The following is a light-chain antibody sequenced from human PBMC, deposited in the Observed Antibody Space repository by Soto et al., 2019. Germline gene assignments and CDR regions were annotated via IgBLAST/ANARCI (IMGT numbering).Light chain of an antibody. CDR3: HQYNNWPPYT. CDR2: GAS. J-gene: IGKJ2*01. V-gene: IGKV3-15*01. CDR1: QSVSTN. Sequence: EIVMTQSPATLSVFPGERATLSCMASQSVSTNLAWYQQKPGQAPRLLIYGASARATGIPARFSGSGSGTEFTLTIGSLQSEDFAVYYCHQYNNWPPYTFGQGTKLEIK.